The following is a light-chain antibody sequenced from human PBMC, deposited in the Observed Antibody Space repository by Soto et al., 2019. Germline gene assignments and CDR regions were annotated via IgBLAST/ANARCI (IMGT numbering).Light chain of an antibody. J-gene: IGKJ4*01. V-gene: IGKV3-11*01. CDR2: DAS. CDR3: QQRSDWPST. Sequence: DIVLTQSPATLSLSPGNRATLSCRASQSVSGYLAWYQQKPGQAPRLLIYDASNRATGIPARFSGSGSGTDFTLTITRLEPEDFAVYYCQQRSDWPSTFGGGTKVEI. CDR1: QSVSGY.